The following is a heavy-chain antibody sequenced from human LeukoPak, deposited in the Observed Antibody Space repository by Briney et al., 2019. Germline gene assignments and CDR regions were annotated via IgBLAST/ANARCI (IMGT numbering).Heavy chain of an antibody. Sequence: GASVKVSCKASGYTFTSYGISWVRQAPGQGLEWMGWISAYNGNPNYAQKLQGRVTMTRDTSTSTVYMELSSLRSEDTAVYYCASGADYWGQGTLVTVSS. V-gene: IGHV1-18*01. CDR3: ASGADY. J-gene: IGHJ4*02. CDR2: ISAYNGNP. CDR1: GYTFTSYG. D-gene: IGHD3-16*01.